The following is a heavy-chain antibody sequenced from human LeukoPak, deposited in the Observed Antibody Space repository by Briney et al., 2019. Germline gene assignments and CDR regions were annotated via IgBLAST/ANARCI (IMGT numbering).Heavy chain of an antibody. CDR1: GGTFSSYT. CDR2: IIPILGIA. Sequence: ASVKVSCKASGGTFSSYTISWVRQAPGQGLEWMGRIIPILGIANYAQKFQGRVTITADKSTSTAYMELSSLRSEDTAVYYCAREYPMVRGVYYWGQGTLVTVSS. V-gene: IGHV1-69*04. CDR3: AREYPMVRGVYY. D-gene: IGHD3-10*01. J-gene: IGHJ4*02.